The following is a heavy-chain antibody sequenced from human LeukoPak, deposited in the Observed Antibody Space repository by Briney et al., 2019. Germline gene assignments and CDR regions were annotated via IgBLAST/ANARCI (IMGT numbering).Heavy chain of an antibody. V-gene: IGHV4-59*01. Sequence: SETLSLTCTVSGGSISSYYWSWIRQPPGKGLEWIGYIYYSGSTNYNPSLKSRVTISVDTSKNQFSLKLSSVTAADTAVYYCARTPNYGDYVWFYDYWGQGILVTVSS. CDR2: IYYSGST. D-gene: IGHD4-17*01. CDR1: GGSISSYY. J-gene: IGHJ4*02. CDR3: ARTPNYGDYVWFYDY.